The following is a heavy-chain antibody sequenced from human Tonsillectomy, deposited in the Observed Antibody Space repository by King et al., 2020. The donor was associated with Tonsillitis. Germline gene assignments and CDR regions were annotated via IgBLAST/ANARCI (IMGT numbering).Heavy chain of an antibody. CDR2: IYYSGST. CDR3: SRGYSNYVLDY. J-gene: IGHJ4*02. Sequence: VQLQESGPGLVKPSETLSLTCTVSGGSISSYYWSWIRQPPGKGLEWIGYIYYSGSTNYNPPLKSRVTISVDTSKNQFSLKLSSVTAADTAVYYCSRGYSNYVLDYWGQGTLVTVSS. V-gene: IGHV4-59*08. D-gene: IGHD4-11*01. CDR1: GGSISSYY.